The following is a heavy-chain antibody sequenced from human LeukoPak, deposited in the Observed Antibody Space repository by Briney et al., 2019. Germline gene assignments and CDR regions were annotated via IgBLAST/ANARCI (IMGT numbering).Heavy chain of an antibody. V-gene: IGHV3-30*02. CDR1: GFTFSDYY. CDR3: AKLPGRGYCSSTSCPHDAFDI. D-gene: IGHD2-2*01. CDR2: IRYDESNS. J-gene: IGHJ3*02. Sequence: GGSLRLSCAASGFTFSDYYMSWVRQAPGKGLEWVAFIRYDESNSYYANSVKGRFTISRDNSKKTLYLQMDSLRAEDTAVYYCAKLPGRGYCSSTSCPHDAFDIWGQGTMVTVSS.